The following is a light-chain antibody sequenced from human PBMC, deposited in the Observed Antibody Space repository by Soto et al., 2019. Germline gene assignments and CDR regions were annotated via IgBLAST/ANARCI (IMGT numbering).Light chain of an antibody. CDR2: LGS. CDR3: MQALQTPPT. J-gene: IGKJ1*01. CDR1: QSLLHTDGYNY. V-gene: IGKV2-28*01. Sequence: DTVMTQSPLSLPVTPGAPASISCWSSQSLLHTDGYNYLDWYLQKPGQSPQLLIYLGSYRASGVPDRFSGSGSRTDFTLKISRVEAEDVGVYYCMQALQTPPTFGQGTKLEI.